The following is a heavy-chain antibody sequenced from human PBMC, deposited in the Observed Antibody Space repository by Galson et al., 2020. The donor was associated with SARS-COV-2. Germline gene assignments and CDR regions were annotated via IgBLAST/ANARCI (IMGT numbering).Heavy chain of an antibody. D-gene: IGHD1-26*01. Sequence: GGSLRISCAASGFTFSSYGMHWVRQAPGKGLEWVAVIWYAGSNNYYADSVKGRFTISRDNSKNTLYLQMTSLRAEDTAVYYCAREGLVGATTAIDYWGQGTLVTVSS. CDR1: GFTFSSYG. CDR2: IWYAGSNN. J-gene: IGHJ4*02. CDR3: AREGLVGATTAIDY. V-gene: IGHV3-33*01.